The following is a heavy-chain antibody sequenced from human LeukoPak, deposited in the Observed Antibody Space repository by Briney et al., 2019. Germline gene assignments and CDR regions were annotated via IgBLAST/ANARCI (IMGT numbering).Heavy chain of an antibody. CDR1: GFTFSSYA. Sequence: PGGSLRLSCAASGFTFSSYAMSWVRQAPGKGLEWVSAISGSGGSTYYADSVKGRFTISRDNSKNTPYLQMNSLRAEDTAVYYCAKGIVVVITTPLDYWGQGTLVTVSS. V-gene: IGHV3-23*01. CDR3: AKGIVVVITTPLDY. CDR2: ISGSGGST. J-gene: IGHJ4*02. D-gene: IGHD3-22*01.